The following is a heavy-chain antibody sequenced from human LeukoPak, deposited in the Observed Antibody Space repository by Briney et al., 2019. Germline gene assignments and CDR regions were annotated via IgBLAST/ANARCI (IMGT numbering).Heavy chain of an antibody. CDR3: ARRTSPMTTVTAHFDY. CDR1: GYSFTSYW. CDR2: IYPGDSDT. D-gene: IGHD4-17*01. J-gene: IGHJ4*02. Sequence: GESLKISCKGSGYSFTSYWIGWVRQMPGKGLEWRGIIYPGDSDTRYSPSFQGQVTISADKSISTAYLQWSSLKASDTAMYYCARRTSPMTTVTAHFDYWGQGTLVTVSS. V-gene: IGHV5-51*01.